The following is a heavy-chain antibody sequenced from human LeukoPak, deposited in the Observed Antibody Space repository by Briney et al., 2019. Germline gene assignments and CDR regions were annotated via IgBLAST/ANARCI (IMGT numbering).Heavy chain of an antibody. CDR3: AREFRKPSTGD. D-gene: IGHD1-14*01. CDR2: INSDGSRT. J-gene: IGHJ4*02. CDR1: GFTLSTYW. V-gene: IGHV3-74*01. Sequence: GGSLRLSCAASGFTLSTYWMHWVRQGPGKGLVWVSCINSDGSRTTYADSVKGRFTISRDNAKNTLYLQMNSLRAEDTAVYFCAREFRKPSTGDWGQGTLVTVSS.